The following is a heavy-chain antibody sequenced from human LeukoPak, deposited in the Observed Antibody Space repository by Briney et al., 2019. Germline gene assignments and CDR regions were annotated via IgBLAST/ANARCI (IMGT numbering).Heavy chain of an antibody. CDR2: IGTSNSPI. CDR3: ARGRGYSYGYPGYFDY. Sequence: PGGSLRLSCAASGFTFSDYYMNWVRQAPGKGLEWGSIIGTSNSPIYYADSVKGRFTISRDNAKNSLYLQMNSLRAEDTAVYYCARGRGYSYGYPGYFDYWGQGTLVTVSS. V-gene: IGHV3-21*05. D-gene: IGHD5-18*01. J-gene: IGHJ4*02. CDR1: GFTFSDYY.